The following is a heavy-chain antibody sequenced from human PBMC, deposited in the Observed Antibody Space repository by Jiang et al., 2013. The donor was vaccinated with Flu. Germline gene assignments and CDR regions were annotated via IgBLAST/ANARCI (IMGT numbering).Heavy chain of an antibody. J-gene: IGHJ6*02. CDR2: ISAYNGNT. CDR3: ARVAHCSGGSCYFPRVSYYYYGMDV. CDR1: GYTFTSYG. V-gene: IGHV1-18*01. D-gene: IGHD2-15*01. Sequence: CGAEVKKPGASVKVSCKASGYTFTSYGISWVRQAPGQGLEWMGWISAYNGNTNYAQKLQGRVTMTTDTSTSTAYMELRSLRSDDTAVYYCARVAHCSGGSCYFPRVSYYYYGMDVWGQGTTVTVSS.